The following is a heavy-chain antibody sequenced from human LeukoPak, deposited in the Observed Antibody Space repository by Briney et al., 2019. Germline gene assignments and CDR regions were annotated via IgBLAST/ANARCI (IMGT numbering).Heavy chain of an antibody. CDR1: GFTFNNFA. Sequence: PGGSLRLSCVASGFTFNNFAMSWVRQAPGKGLEWVSGISGSGSDIYYTDSVKGRLTISRDNSKNTLYLEMNNLRVEDAAIYYCAKQGGYESYWGQGTQVTVSS. J-gene: IGHJ4*02. V-gene: IGHV3-23*01. CDR2: ISGSGSDI. D-gene: IGHD5-12*01. CDR3: AKQGGYESY.